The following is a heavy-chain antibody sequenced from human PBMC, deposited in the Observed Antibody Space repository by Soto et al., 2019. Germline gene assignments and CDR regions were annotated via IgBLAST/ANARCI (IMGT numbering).Heavy chain of an antibody. CDR3: ARDSPWLYFDY. Sequence: SETLSLTCTVSGGSISSYYWRWIRQPPGKGLEWIGYIYYSGNTNYNPSLKSRVTISVDTSKNQFSLKLSSVTAADTAVYYCARDSPWLYFDYWGQGTLVTVSS. V-gene: IGHV4-59*01. CDR1: GGSISSYY. J-gene: IGHJ4*02. D-gene: IGHD3-10*01. CDR2: IYYSGNT.